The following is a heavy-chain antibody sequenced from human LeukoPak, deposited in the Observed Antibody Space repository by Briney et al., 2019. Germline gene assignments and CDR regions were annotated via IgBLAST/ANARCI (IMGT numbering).Heavy chain of an antibody. CDR3: AKDDAWGRFYH. D-gene: IGHD3-16*01. V-gene: IGHV3-23*01. J-gene: IGHJ1*01. CDR2: SSSIGGRT. CDR1: GFTFSIHG. Sequence: GGSLRLSCAASGFTFSIHGMNWVRQAPGKGLEWVSGSSSIGGRTYYADSVKGRFTVTRDNSRNTLYLQMNSLRAEDTGVYYCAKDDAWGRFYHWGQGTLVTVSS.